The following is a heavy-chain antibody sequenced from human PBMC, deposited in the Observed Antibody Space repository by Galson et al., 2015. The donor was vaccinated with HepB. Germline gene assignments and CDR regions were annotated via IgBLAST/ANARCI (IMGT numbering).Heavy chain of an antibody. Sequence: SLRLSCAASGFTFSSYSMNWVRQAPGKGLEWVSYMSSSGSTKYYADSVKGRFTISRDNAKNSVFLQMNSLRAEDTAVYYCARDRGGSGSYLSYYYGMDVWRQGTTVTVSS. CDR1: GFTFSSYS. CDR2: MSSSGSTK. D-gene: IGHD3-10*01. V-gene: IGHV3-48*04. CDR3: ARDRGGSGSYLSYYYGMDV. J-gene: IGHJ6*02.